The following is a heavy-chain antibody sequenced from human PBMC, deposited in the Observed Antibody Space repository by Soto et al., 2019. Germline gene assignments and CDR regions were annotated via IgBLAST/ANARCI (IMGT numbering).Heavy chain of an antibody. D-gene: IGHD6-13*01. Sequence: GGSLRLSCAASGFTFDDYTMHWVRQAPGKGLEWVSLISWDGRSTYYADSVKGRFTISRDNSENSLYLQMNSPRIEDTAFYSCAKDDGVYSSNWYGVDYWGQGTLVTVSS. CDR2: ISWDGRST. J-gene: IGHJ4*02. V-gene: IGHV3-43*01. CDR3: AKDDGVYSSNWYGVDY. CDR1: GFTFDDYT.